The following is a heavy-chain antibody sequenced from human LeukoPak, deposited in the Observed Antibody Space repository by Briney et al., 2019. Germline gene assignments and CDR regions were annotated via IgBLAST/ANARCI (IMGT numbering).Heavy chain of an antibody. CDR2: MNPNSGNT. J-gene: IGHJ4*02. V-gene: IGHV1-8*01. Sequence: GASVKVSCKASGYTFTSYDINWVRQATGQGLEWMGWMNPNSGNTGYAQKFQGRVTMTRNTSISTAYMELSSLRAEDTAVYYCAKSATRSGSSNFDYWGQGTLVTVSS. CDR1: GYTFTSYD. CDR3: AKSATRSGSSNFDY. D-gene: IGHD1-26*01.